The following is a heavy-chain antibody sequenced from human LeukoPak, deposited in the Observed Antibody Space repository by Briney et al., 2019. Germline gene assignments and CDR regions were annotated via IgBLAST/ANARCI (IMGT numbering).Heavy chain of an antibody. D-gene: IGHD3-10*01. J-gene: IGHJ3*02. CDR1: GGPINSNIYY. CDR3: ARVLLWFGDFSVKAFDI. Sequence: KSSETLSLTCNVSGGPINSNIYYWAWVRQPPGKGLEWIGSIYYSGSTYYNPSLKSRITISVDTFRSQVSLKMRPVTAADTAVYYCARVLLWFGDFSVKAFDIWGQGTMVTVSS. CDR2: IYYSGST. V-gene: IGHV4-39*01.